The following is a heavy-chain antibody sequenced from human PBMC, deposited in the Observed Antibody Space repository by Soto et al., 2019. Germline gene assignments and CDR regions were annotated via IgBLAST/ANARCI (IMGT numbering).Heavy chain of an antibody. V-gene: IGHV4-4*02. Sequence: QVQLQESGPGLVKPSGTLSLTCAVSSGSISSSNWWSWVRQPPGKGLEWIGEIYHSGSTNYNPSLTSRVTISVDKSKNQFSLKLSSVTAADTAVYYCARLPDNWNYEDYWGQGTLVTVSS. D-gene: IGHD1-7*01. J-gene: IGHJ4*02. CDR1: SGSISSSNW. CDR3: ARLPDNWNYEDY. CDR2: IYHSGST.